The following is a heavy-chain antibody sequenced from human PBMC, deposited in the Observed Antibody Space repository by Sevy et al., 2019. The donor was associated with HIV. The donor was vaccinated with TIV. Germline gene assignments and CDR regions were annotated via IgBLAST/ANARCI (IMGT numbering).Heavy chain of an antibody. Sequence: SETLSLTCTVSGGSISNYFWSWIRQPPGKGLEWIGYIYYSGSTNYNHSLTSRVTISVDTSKNQFSLKLSSVTAADTAVYYCARESIGAVGDFDYWGQGTLVTVSS. CDR2: IYYSGST. CDR1: GGSISNYF. J-gene: IGHJ4*02. CDR3: ARESIGAVGDFDY. D-gene: IGHD6-13*01. V-gene: IGHV4-59*01.